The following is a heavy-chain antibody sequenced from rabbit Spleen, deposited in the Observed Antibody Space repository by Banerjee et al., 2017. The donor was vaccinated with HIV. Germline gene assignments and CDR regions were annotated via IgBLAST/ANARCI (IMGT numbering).Heavy chain of an antibody. V-gene: IGHV1S45*01. Sequence: QEQLVESGGGLVQPGGSLKLSCKASGFSLSSYWMSWVRQAPGKGLEWIGCIGAGNSGTTYYANWAKGRFTISKASSTTVTLQMTSLTAADTATYFCTNWLYNNVDGLDSWGPGTLVTVS. CDR1: GFSLSSYW. D-gene: IGHD4-2*01. J-gene: IGHJ2*01. CDR3: TNWLYNNVDGLDS. CDR2: IGAGNSGTT.